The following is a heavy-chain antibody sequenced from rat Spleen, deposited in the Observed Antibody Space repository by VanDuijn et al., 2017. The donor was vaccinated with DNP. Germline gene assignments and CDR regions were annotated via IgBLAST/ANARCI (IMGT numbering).Heavy chain of an antibody. J-gene: IGHJ2*01. Sequence: EVQLVESGGGLVQPGRSLKLSCAASGFTFSSFPMAWVRQAPTKGLEWVATISTSGGSTYYRDSVKGRFTISRDNAKSTLYLQMNSLRSEDTATYYCTRDPLLTMMAPFDYWGQGVMVTVSS. CDR3: TRDPLLTMMAPFDY. D-gene: IGHD1-12*02. CDR2: ISTSGGST. CDR1: GFTFSSFP. V-gene: IGHV5-46*01.